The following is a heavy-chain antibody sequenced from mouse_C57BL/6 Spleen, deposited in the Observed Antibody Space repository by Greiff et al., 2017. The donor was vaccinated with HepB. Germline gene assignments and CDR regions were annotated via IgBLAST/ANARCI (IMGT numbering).Heavy chain of an antibody. CDR1: GFSLTSYA. Sequence: VQLVESGPGLVAPSQSLSITCTVSGFSLTSYAISWVRQPPGKGLEWLGVIWTGGGTNYNSALKSRLSISKDNSKSQVFLKMNSLQTDDTARYYCARETGSSYRAWFACWGQGTLVTVSA. D-gene: IGHD1-1*01. CDR2: IWTGGGT. V-gene: IGHV2-9-1*01. J-gene: IGHJ3*01. CDR3: ARETGSSYRAWFAC.